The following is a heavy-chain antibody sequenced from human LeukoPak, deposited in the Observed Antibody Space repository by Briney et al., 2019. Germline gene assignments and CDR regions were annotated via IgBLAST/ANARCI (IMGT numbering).Heavy chain of an antibody. Sequence: SETLSLTCTVSGGSISSYYWSWIRQPPGKGLGWIGYIYYSGSTNYNPSLKSRVTISVDTSKNQFSLKLSSVTAADTAVYYCARFLSRISVAVYNWFDPWGQGTLVTVSS. CDR2: IYYSGST. J-gene: IGHJ5*02. V-gene: IGHV4-59*01. CDR1: GGSISSYY. D-gene: IGHD2-15*01. CDR3: ARFLSRISVAVYNWFDP.